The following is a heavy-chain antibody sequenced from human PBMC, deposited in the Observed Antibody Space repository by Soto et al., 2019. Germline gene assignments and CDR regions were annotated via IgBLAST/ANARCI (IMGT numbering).Heavy chain of an antibody. CDR2: ISGSGGST. CDR1: GFTFSSYA. D-gene: IGHD3-3*01. V-gene: IGHV3-23*01. CDR3: AKDLRYYDFWSEHRAAFDI. Sequence: GGSLRLSCAASGFTFSSYAMSWVRQAPGKGLEWVSAISGSGGSTYYADSVKGRFTISRDNSKNTLYLQMNSLRAEDTAVYYCAKDLRYYDFWSEHRAAFDIWGQGTMVTVSS. J-gene: IGHJ3*02.